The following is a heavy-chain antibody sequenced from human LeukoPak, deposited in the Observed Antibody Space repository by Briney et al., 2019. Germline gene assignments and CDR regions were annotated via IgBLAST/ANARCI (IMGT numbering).Heavy chain of an antibody. J-gene: IGHJ4*02. V-gene: IGHV4-34*01. CDR2: INHSGST. CDR3: ARGHIVVVPAASCCNFDY. D-gene: IGHD2-2*01. Sequence: SETLSLTCAVYGGSFSGYYWSWIRQPPGKGLEWIGEINHSGSTNCNPSLKGRVTISVDTSKNQFSLKLSSVTAADTAVYYCARGHIVVVPAASCCNFDYWGQGTLVTVSS. CDR1: GGSFSGYY.